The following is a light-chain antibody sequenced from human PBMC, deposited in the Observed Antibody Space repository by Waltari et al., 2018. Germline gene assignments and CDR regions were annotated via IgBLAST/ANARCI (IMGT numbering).Light chain of an antibody. Sequence: VLTQPPSVSGAPGQRVTISCTGSSSNIGTPYDVNWYQQLPGTAPKLLIHAGFSRPSRVPDRFSGSRSGASASLAITGLQAEDEGDYYCQSYDTSLGGSYVFGSGTKVTVL. V-gene: IGLV1-40*01. CDR2: AGF. CDR1: SSNIGTPYD. J-gene: IGLJ1*01. CDR3: QSYDTSLGGSYV.